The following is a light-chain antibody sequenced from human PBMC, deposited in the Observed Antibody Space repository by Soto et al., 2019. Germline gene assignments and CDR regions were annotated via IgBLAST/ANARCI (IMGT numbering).Light chain of an antibody. CDR3: CSYAGSYTVI. CDR1: SSDVGNYNY. CDR2: DVS. J-gene: IGLJ2*01. Sequence: QSALTQPRSMSGSPGQSVTISCTGTSSDVGNYNYVSWYQQHPGKAPKLMIYDVSKRPSGVPDRFSGSKSGNTASLTISGLQAEDEADYYCCSYAGSYTVIFGGGTKLTV. V-gene: IGLV2-11*01.